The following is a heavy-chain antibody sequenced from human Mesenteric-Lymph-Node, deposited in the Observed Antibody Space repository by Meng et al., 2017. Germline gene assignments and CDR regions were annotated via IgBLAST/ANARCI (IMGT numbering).Heavy chain of an antibody. CDR3: ARGQRSYSGSYPEWFDP. D-gene: IGHD1-26*01. CDR1: GGSISSGDYY. J-gene: IGHJ5*02. V-gene: IGHV4-30-4*01. Sequence: QVQLQGSGPGPVKPSATLSLTCAVSGGSISSGDYYWSWIRQPPGKGLEWIGCIYYSGSTYYNPSLKGRVTISVDTSKNQFSLNLSSVTAADTAVYYCARGQRSYSGSYPEWFDPWGQGTLVTVSS. CDR2: IYYSGST.